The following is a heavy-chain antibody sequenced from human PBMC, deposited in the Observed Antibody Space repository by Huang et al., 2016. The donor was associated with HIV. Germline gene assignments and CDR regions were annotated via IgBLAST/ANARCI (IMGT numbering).Heavy chain of an antibody. CDR3: TFNGMVRGIASDH. D-gene: IGHD3-10*01. Sequence: QVQLVESGGGVVQPGRSLRLSCAASGITFNSYGMYWVRQASGKGRKWGEGKSKCGRNSCYAEAGKGRFTISRDNSKSTLYLQMTNLRLDDTAIYYCTFNGMVRGIASDHWGPGTLVTVSS. V-gene: IGHV3-30*03. CDR1: GITFNSYG. CDR2: KSKCGRNS. J-gene: IGHJ4*02.